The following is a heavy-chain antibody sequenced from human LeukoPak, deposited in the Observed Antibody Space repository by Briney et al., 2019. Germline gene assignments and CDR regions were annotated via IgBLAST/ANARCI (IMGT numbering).Heavy chain of an antibody. J-gene: IGHJ6*03. Sequence: PSETLSLTCTVSGGSISSSSYYWGWIRQPPGKGLEWIGSIYYSGSTYYSPSLKSRVTISVDTSKNQFSLKLSSVTAADTAVYYCARGRRGPQGSNFYRGPYYYYYMDVWGKGTTVTVSS. CDR2: IYYSGST. CDR3: ARGRRGPQGSNFYRGPYYYYYMDV. D-gene: IGHD4-23*01. CDR1: GGSISSSSYY. V-gene: IGHV4-39*07.